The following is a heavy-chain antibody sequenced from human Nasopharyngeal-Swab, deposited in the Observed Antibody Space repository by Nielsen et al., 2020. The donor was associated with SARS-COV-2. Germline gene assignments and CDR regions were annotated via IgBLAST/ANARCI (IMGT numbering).Heavy chain of an antibody. Sequence: SETLSLTCTVSGGSISSGGYYWSWIRQHPGKGLEWIGYIYYSGSTYYNPSLKSRVTISVDTSKNQFSLKLSFVTAADTAVYYCARSLYYDFWSGYYTGSQGNYYYYYMDVWGKGTTVTVSS. CDR3: ARSLYYDFWSGYYTGSQGNYYYYYMDV. D-gene: IGHD3-3*01. CDR1: GGSISSGGYY. CDR2: IYYSGST. V-gene: IGHV4-31*03. J-gene: IGHJ6*03.